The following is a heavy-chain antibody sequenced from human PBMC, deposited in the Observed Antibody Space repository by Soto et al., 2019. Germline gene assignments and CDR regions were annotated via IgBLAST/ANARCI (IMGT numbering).Heavy chain of an antibody. CDR2: ISHSGTT. V-gene: IGHV4-38-2*01. Sequence: PSETLSLTCAVSGYSIGSGYYWGWIRQPPGKGLEWIGSISHSGTTSYSPSLTSRVSISVDTSKNQVSLKLTSVTAADTAVYFCARVTMVIRDSDHFGVDVWGHGTTVTVSS. CDR3: ARVTMVIRDSDHFGVDV. CDR1: GYSIGSGYY. D-gene: IGHD4-17*01. J-gene: IGHJ6*02.